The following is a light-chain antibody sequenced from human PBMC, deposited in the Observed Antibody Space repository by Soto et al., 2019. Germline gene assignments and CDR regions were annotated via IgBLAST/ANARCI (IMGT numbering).Light chain of an antibody. J-gene: IGKJ1*01. CDR1: QSVTNSF. V-gene: IGKV3-20*01. CDR3: QQYVSSPWA. CDR2: GAS. Sequence: EIVLAQSPGTLSLSPGERATLSCRASQSVTNSFLAWYQQKPGQAPRLLIYGASRRATGIPDRFTGSGSGTDFPLTISRLEPEDFEVYYCQQYVSSPWAVGQGPKVHIK.